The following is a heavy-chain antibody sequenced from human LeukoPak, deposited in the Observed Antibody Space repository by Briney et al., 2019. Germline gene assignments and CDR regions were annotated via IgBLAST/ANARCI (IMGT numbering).Heavy chain of an antibody. Sequence: PGGSLRLSCAASGFTFSSYSMNWVRQAPGKGLEWVSYISSSSTIYYADSVKGRFTISRDNAKNSLYLQMNSLRAEDTAVYYCARDGLSGYAPVPFDYWGQGTLVTVSS. V-gene: IGHV3-48*04. CDR3: ARDGLSGYAPVPFDY. D-gene: IGHD5-12*01. J-gene: IGHJ4*02. CDR2: ISSSSTI. CDR1: GFTFSSYS.